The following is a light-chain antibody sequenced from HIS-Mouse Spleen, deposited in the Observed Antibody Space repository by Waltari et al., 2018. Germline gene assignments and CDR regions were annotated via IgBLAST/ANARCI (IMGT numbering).Light chain of an antibody. V-gene: IGLV3-25*03. CDR1: ALPKKY. J-gene: IGLJ2*01. Sequence: SYELTQPPSVSVSPGQTARITCPGDALPKKYAYWYQQKSGQAPVLVIYEDSKRPSGIPERFSGSSSGTTVTLTISGVQAEDEADYYCQSADSSGTYPVFGGGTKLTVL. CDR3: QSADSSGTYPV. CDR2: EDS.